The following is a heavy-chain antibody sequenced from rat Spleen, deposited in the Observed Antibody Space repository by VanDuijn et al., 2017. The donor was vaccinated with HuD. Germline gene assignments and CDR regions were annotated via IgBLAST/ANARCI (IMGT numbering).Heavy chain of an antibody. J-gene: IGHJ2*01. CDR1: GFSLTSYN. CDR3: ARDGGELGY. V-gene: IGHV2-63*01. D-gene: IGHD4-3*01. CDR2: MRYNGDT. Sequence: QVQLKESGPGLVQPSQTLSLTCTVSGFSLTSYNVHWVRQPPGKGLEWMGRMRYNGDTSYNSALKSRLSISRDTSKSQVFLKMNSLQTEDTATYSCARDGGELGYWGQGVMVTVSS.